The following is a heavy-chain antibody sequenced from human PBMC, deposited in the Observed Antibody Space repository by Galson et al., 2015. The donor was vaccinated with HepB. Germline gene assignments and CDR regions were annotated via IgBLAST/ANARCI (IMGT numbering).Heavy chain of an antibody. V-gene: IGHV3-23*01. CDR3: AKDFYDSSGSRFDY. CDR2: LSGSGDTT. Sequence: ALRLSCAACGFSFSSYAMSWVRQAPGQGLEWVSGLSGSGDTTYYAESVKGRFTISRDNSKNTLFVQMSSLRAEDTAVYYCAKDFYDSSGSRFDYWGQGTLVTVSS. J-gene: IGHJ4*02. D-gene: IGHD3-22*01. CDR1: GFSFSSYA.